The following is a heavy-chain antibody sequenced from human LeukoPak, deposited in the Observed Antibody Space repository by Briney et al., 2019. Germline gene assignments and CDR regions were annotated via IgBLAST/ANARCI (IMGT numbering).Heavy chain of an antibody. CDR3: ARDHTVRGAWDY. D-gene: IGHD4-17*01. CDR1: GGSIRSGDYY. J-gene: IGHJ4*02. CDR2: IYYSGSP. V-gene: IGHV4-30-4*01. Sequence: SQTLSLTCTVSGGSIRSGDYYWSWIRQPPGKGLEWIGYIYYSGSPYYDPSLKSRVTTSVDTSKNQFSLKLSSVTAADTAVYYCARDHTVRGAWDYWGQGTLVTVSS.